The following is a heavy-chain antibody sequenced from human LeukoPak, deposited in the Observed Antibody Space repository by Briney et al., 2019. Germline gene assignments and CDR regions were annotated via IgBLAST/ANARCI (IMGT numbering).Heavy chain of an antibody. Sequence: PGGSLRLSCAASGFTFSSYAMSWVRQAPGKGLGWVSAISGSGGSTYYADSVKGRFTISRDNSKNTLYLQMNSLRAEDTAVYYCAKDLVGCSSTSCYFTVGGMDVWGQGTTVTVSS. CDR3: AKDLVGCSSTSCYFTVGGMDV. J-gene: IGHJ6*02. D-gene: IGHD2-2*01. CDR2: ISGSGGST. V-gene: IGHV3-23*01. CDR1: GFTFSSYA.